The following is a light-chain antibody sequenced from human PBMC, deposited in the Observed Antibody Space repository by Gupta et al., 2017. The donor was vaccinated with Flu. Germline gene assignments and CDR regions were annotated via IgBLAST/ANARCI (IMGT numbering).Light chain of an antibody. CDR1: SSNIGNNY. CDR3: GTVDSSLSALV. J-gene: IGLJ3*02. CDR2: ENN. Sequence: SVLTQPPSVSAAPGQKVTISCSGSSSNIGNNYVSWYQQHPGTAPKLLIYENNKRPSGIPDRFSGSKSGTSATLGITGLQTGDEADYYCGTVDSSLSALVFGGGTKLTV. V-gene: IGLV1-51*02.